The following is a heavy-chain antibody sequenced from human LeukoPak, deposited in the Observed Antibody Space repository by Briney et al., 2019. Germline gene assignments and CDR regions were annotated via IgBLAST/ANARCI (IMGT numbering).Heavy chain of an antibody. V-gene: IGHV3-21*01. Sequence: GGSLRLSCAASGFTFSSYRMTWVRQAPGKGLEWVSSISSSSSYINYADSVKGRFTISRDNAKNSLYLQMNSLRAEDTAVYYCARVAEQWLEGGGYWGQGTLVTVSS. D-gene: IGHD6-19*01. CDR1: GFTFSSYR. J-gene: IGHJ4*02. CDR3: ARVAEQWLEGGGY. CDR2: ISSSSSYI.